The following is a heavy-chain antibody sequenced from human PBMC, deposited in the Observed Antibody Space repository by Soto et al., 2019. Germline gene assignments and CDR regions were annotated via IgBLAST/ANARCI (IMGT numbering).Heavy chain of an antibody. CDR1: GGTFSSYA. V-gene: IGHV1-69*01. J-gene: IGHJ5*02. CDR3: AKNYSYDSSGYYHTTNWFAP. D-gene: IGHD3-22*01. CDR2: IIPIFGTA. Sequence: QVQLVQSGAEVKKPGSSVKVSCKASGGTFSSYAISWVRQAPGQGLEWMGGIIPIFGTANYAQKFQGRVTITADEPPSTAYRELSSLRSEATAVYYCAKNYSYDSSGYYHTTNWFAPWGQGTLVTVSS.